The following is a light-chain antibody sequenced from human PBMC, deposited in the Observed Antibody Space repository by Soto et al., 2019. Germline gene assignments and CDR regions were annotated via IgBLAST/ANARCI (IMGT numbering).Light chain of an antibody. V-gene: IGLV2-14*03. CDR2: DVS. J-gene: IGLJ2*01. Sequence: QSALTQPASVSGSPGQSITISCTGTSSDVGGYNYVSWYQQHPGKAPKFMIYDVSNRPSGVSDRFSGSKSGNTASLTISGLQAEDEADYYCSSYASDNTVVFGGGTKVNVL. CDR3: SSYASDNTVV. CDR1: SSDVGGYNY.